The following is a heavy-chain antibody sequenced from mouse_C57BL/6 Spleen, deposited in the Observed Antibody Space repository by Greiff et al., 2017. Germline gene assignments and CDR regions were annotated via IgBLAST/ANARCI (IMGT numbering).Heavy chain of an antibody. CDR3: ARGTTVVDYAMDY. CDR2: IYPGDGDT. V-gene: IGHV1-80*01. CDR1: GYAFSSYW. J-gene: IGHJ4*01. Sequence: VQLQQSGAELVKPGASVKISCKASGYAFSSYWMNWVKQRPGKGLEWIGQIYPGDGDTNYNGKFKGKATLTADKSSSTAYMQLSSLTSEDSAVYFCARGTTVVDYAMDYWGQGTSVTVSS. D-gene: IGHD1-1*01.